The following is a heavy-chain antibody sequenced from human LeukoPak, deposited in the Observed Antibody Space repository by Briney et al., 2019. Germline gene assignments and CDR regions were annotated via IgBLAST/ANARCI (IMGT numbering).Heavy chain of an antibody. D-gene: IGHD1-1*01. CDR1: GGSISSSSYY. CDR3: ARDRNGFDY. CDR2: IYYSGST. J-gene: IGHJ4*02. V-gene: IGHV4-39*07. Sequence: SETLSLTCTVSGGSISSSSYYWGWIRQPPGKGLEWIGSIYYSGSTYYNPSLKSRVTISVDTSKNQFSLKLSSVTAADTAVYYCARDRNGFDYWGQGTLVTVSS.